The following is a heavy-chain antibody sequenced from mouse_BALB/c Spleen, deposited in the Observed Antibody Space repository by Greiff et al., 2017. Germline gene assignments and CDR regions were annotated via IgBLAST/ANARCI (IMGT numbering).Heavy chain of an antibody. CDR3: ARGVLRGAMDY. V-gene: IGHV1S56*01. Sequence: QVQLQQSGPELVKPGASVRISCKASGYTFTSYYIHWVKQRPGQGLEWIGWIYPGNVNTKYNEKFKGKATLTADKSSSTAYMQLSSLTSEDSAVYYCARGVLRGAMDYWGQGTSVTVSS. CDR1: GYTFTSYY. CDR2: IYPGNVNT. D-gene: IGHD1-1*01. J-gene: IGHJ4*01.